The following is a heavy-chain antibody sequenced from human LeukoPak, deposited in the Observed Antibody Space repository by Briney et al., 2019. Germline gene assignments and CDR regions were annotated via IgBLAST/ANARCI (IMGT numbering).Heavy chain of an antibody. CDR1: GFTFSSYG. CDR2: IWYDGSNK. CDR3: ARRVAAGNWFDP. D-gene: IGHD6-25*01. Sequence: GGSLRLSCAASGFTFSSYGMHWVRQAPGKGLEWVAVIWYDGSNKYYADSVKVRFTISRDNSKNTLYLQMNSLRAEDTAVYYCARRVAAGNWFDPWGQGTLVTVSS. J-gene: IGHJ5*02. V-gene: IGHV3-33*01.